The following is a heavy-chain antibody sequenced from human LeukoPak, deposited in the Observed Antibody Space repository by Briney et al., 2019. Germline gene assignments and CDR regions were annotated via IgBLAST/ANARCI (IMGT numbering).Heavy chain of an antibody. CDR1: GYTFTGYY. D-gene: IGHD2-8*01. Sequence: ASVKVSCKASGYTFTGYYMHWVRQAPGQGLEWMGWINPNSGGTNYAQKFQGRVTMTRDTSISTAYMELSRLRSGDTAVYYCARAPMGYGYFDYWGQGTLVTVSS. CDR3: ARAPMGYGYFDY. V-gene: IGHV1-2*02. CDR2: INPNSGGT. J-gene: IGHJ4*02.